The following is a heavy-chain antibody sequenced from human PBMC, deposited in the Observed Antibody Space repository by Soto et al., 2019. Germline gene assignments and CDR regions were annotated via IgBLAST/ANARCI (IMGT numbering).Heavy chain of an antibody. CDR1: GFTFSSYA. CDR2: ISGSGGST. CDR3: ARDRELAVAGTGVYYYSFGMDV. Sequence: GGSLRLSCAASGFTFSSYAMSWVRQAPGKGLEWVSAISGSGGSTYYADSVKGRFTISRDNDKNSLYLQMNSLRAEDTAVYYCARDRELAVAGTGVYYYSFGMDVWGQGTTVTVSS. D-gene: IGHD6-19*01. J-gene: IGHJ6*02. V-gene: IGHV3-23*01.